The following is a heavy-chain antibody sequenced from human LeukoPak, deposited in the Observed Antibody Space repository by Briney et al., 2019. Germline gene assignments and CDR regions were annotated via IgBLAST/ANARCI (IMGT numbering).Heavy chain of an antibody. CDR3: ARETYRSSTSCPLDY. J-gene: IGHJ4*02. Sequence: APVKVSCKVSGNSLSELSMSWVRHPPGKGLEWMGGFDPEDDEAIYAQKFQGRVTMTEDTSTDTAYMELSSLRSDDTAVYYCARETYRSSTSCPLDYWGQGTLVTVSS. CDR2: FDPEDDEA. CDR1: GNSLSELS. V-gene: IGHV1-24*01. D-gene: IGHD2-2*01.